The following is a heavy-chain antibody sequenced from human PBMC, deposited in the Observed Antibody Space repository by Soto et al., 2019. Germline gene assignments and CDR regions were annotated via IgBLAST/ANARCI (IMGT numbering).Heavy chain of an antibody. D-gene: IGHD3-3*01. J-gene: IGHJ4*02. Sequence: QVQLQESGPGLVKPSGTLSLTCAVSGDSMTNTNWWSWVRQPPGKGLEWIGEIYHSGSTNYNPSLKSRVTISIDKSKNQFSLELSSVTAADTAVYYCAKRSLRRLRFLETQWGQGTLVTVSS. CDR3: AKRSLRRLRFLETQ. V-gene: IGHV4-4*02. CDR2: IYHSGST. CDR1: GDSMTNTNW.